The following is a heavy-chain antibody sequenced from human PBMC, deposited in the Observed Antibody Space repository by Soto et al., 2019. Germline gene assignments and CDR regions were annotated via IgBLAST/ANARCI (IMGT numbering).Heavy chain of an antibody. CDR1: GGTFSSYA. D-gene: IGHD6-6*01. Sequence: SVKVSCKASGGTFSSYAVSWVRQAPGQGLEWMGGIIPIFGTANYAQKFQGRVTITADESTSTAYMELSSLRSEDTAVYYCARAGYSSSSRRWYFDLWGRGTLVTVSS. V-gene: IGHV1-69*13. CDR3: ARAGYSSSSRRWYFDL. CDR2: IIPIFGTA. J-gene: IGHJ2*01.